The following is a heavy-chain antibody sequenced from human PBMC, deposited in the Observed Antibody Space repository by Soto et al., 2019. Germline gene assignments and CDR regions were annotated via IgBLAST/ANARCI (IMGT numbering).Heavy chain of an antibody. Sequence: SETLSLTCAVSGYSITSTNWWGWIRQPPGRGLEWIGNIYYSGRTYCNPSLKSRVTMSVDTSNNQFSLKLSSVSALDTAVYYCARTEYGDCGENYYYYGMDVRGQGTTVTVSS. CDR3: ARTEYGDCGENYYYYGMDV. CDR2: IYYSGRT. D-gene: IGHD4-17*01. CDR1: GYSITSTNW. J-gene: IGHJ6*02. V-gene: IGHV4-28*01.